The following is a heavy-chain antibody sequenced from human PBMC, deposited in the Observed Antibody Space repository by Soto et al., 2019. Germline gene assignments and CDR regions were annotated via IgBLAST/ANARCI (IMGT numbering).Heavy chain of an antibody. D-gene: IGHD3-16*01. V-gene: IGHV3-30*18. CDR1: GFTFSTHG. CDR2: ISHDGSEK. J-gene: IGHJ5*02. CDR3: AKDWGETGRYNWFDP. Sequence: VQLVESGGGLVQPGTSLRLSCAASGFTFSTHGMHWVRQAPGKGLEWVAMISHDGSEKSYVDSVKGPFTIARDTSKNTLFMEMDSLRAEDTAVYYCAKDWGETGRYNWFDPWGQGTLVTVSS.